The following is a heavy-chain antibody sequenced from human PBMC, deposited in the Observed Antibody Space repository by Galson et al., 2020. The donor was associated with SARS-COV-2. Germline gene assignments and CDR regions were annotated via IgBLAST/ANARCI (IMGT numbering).Heavy chain of an antibody. J-gene: IGHJ4*02. Sequence: GGSLRLSCAASGFTLGSYDMTWVRQAPGKGLEWVPGISVSGASTYNTDSVKGRFTISRDNSKNTLYLQMNSLRAEDTAVYYCARQGQIFDYWGQGTLVTVSS. V-gene: IGHV3-23*01. CDR2: ISVSGAST. CDR3: ARQGQIFDY. CDR1: GFTLGSYD.